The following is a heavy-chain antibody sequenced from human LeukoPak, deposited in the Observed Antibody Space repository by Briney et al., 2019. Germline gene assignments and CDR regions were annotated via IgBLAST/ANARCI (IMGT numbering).Heavy chain of an antibody. D-gene: IGHD6-19*01. Sequence: GESLRLSCAASGFTFSSYAMSWVRQAPGKGLEWVSAISASGGSTYYADSVKGRFTISRDNSKNTLYLQMHSLRAEDTAVYYCAKGLKQWLGYFDYWGQGTLVTVSS. J-gene: IGHJ4*02. V-gene: IGHV3-23*01. CDR3: AKGLKQWLGYFDY. CDR2: ISASGGST. CDR1: GFTFSSYA.